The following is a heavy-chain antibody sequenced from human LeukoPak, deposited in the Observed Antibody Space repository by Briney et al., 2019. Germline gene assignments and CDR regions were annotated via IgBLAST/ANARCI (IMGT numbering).Heavy chain of an antibody. Sequence: SETLSLTCTVSGGSISSYYWSWIRQPPGKGLEGIGYIYYSGSTNYNPSLKSLVTISVDTSKNQFSLKLRSVTAADTAVYYCASTVTRYYYYYYMDVWGKGTTVTVSS. J-gene: IGHJ6*03. D-gene: IGHD4-17*01. CDR2: IYYSGST. CDR1: GGSISSYY. CDR3: ASTVTRYYYYYYMDV. V-gene: IGHV4-59*08.